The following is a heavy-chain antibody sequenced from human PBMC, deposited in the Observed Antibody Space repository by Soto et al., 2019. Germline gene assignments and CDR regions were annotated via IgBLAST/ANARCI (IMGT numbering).Heavy chain of an antibody. J-gene: IGHJ6*02. CDR2: ISAYNGNT. V-gene: IGHV1-18*01. CDR3: ARERVTIFGVVFNREGIDV. D-gene: IGHD3-3*01. Sequence: GAVNVSCKASGYTFTSYGISWVRQAPGQGLEWMGWISAYNGNTNYAQKLQGRVTMTADTATSTAYMELRSRRSDDTAVYYCARERVTIFGVVFNREGIDVWGQETPVTISS. CDR1: GYTFTSYG.